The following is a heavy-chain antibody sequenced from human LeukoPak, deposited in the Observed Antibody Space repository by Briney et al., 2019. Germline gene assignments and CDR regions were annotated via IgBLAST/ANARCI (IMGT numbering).Heavy chain of an antibody. CDR3: ARDRTGVLFFDY. CDR1: GYTFTDYF. V-gene: IGHV1-2*06. D-gene: IGHD2-8*02. Sequence: ASVKVSCKASGYTFTDYFMHWVRQAPGQGLEWMGRINPNSGGTNYAQKFQGRVTMTRDTSISTAYMELSGLRSDDTAVYYCARDRTGVLFFDYWGQGTLVTVSS. J-gene: IGHJ4*02. CDR2: INPNSGGT.